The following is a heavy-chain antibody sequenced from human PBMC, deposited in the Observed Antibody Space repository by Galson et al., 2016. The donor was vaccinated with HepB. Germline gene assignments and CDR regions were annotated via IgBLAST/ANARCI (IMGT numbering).Heavy chain of an antibody. V-gene: IGHV4-61*02. Sequence: TLSLTCTVSGGSITSGTKYWTWIRQPAGKGLEWIGGISTSGTANYNPSLRSRVTISLDTSKTHLSLKLRSVTASGTAMYYCARMPDSWGQGTLVTVSS. J-gene: IGHJ4*02. CDR2: ISTSGTA. CDR3: ARMPDS. CDR1: GGSITSGTKY. D-gene: IGHD2-2*01.